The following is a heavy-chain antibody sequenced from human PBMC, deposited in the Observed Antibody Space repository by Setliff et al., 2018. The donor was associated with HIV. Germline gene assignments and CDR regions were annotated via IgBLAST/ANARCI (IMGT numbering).Heavy chain of an antibody. CDR2: IYYSGST. J-gene: IGHJ4*02. CDR1: GGSISSYY. D-gene: IGHD4-4*01. Sequence: SETLSLTCTVSGGSISSYYWSWIRQPPGKGLEWIGYIYYSGSTNYNPSLESRVTISVDTSKNQFSLKLSSVTAADTAVYYCARLSRWGTMTTLDFWGQGTLVTVSS. V-gene: IGHV4-59*08. CDR3: ARLSRWGTMTTLDF.